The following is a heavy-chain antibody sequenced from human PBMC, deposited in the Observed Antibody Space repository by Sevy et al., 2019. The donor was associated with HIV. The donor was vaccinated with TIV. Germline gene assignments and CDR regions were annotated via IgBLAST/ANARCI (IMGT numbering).Heavy chain of an antibody. CDR1: GYTFNGYY. CDR3: ARGGLEFDSSGYYYFDY. J-gene: IGHJ4*02. V-gene: IGHV1-2*06. D-gene: IGHD3-22*01. Sequence: ASVKVSCKASGYTFNGYYMHWVRQAPGQGLEWMGRINPNSGDTNYAQKFHGRVTMTRDTSISTAYMELSRLRSDDTAVYYCARGGLEFDSSGYYYFDYWGQGTQFTVSS. CDR2: INPNSGDT.